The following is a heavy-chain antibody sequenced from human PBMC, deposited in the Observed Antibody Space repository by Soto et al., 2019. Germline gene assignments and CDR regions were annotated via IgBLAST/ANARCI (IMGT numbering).Heavy chain of an antibody. CDR2: ISGDTGDT. Sequence: QVLMVQSGAEVNKPGASVMISCKGSGYSFDKNGISWVRQAPGQGLEWMGWISGDTGDTLYSPRFEGRISVTTDKSTRTAYMELRRLTSGDTAMYYCARDKGDFTFGPWGLGSLVTVSS. CDR1: GYSFDKNG. V-gene: IGHV1-18*01. D-gene: IGHD3-3*01. CDR3: ARDKGDFTFGP. J-gene: IGHJ5*02.